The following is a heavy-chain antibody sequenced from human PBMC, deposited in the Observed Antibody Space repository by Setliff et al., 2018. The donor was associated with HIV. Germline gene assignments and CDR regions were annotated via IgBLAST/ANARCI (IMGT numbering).Heavy chain of an antibody. J-gene: IGHJ4*02. Sequence: ASVKVSCKASGYTFTAYYMHWVRQAPGQGLEWMGIINPSGGGTNFAQKFQGRVTMTRDTSTSTVYMELNSLRSEDTAVYYCARMDDYSNAANYWGQGTLVTVSS. CDR2: INPSGGGT. D-gene: IGHD4-4*01. V-gene: IGHV1-46*01. CDR3: ARMDDYSNAANY. CDR1: GYTFTAYY.